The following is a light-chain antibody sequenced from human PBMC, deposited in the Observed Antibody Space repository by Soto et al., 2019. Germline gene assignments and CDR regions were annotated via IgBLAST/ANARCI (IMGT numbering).Light chain of an antibody. CDR1: QSVSSSY. J-gene: IGKJ5*01. CDR3: QQYNNWPIT. V-gene: IGKV3-15*01. CDR2: GAS. Sequence: EIVLTHSPGTLSLTPGERATLSCRASQSVSSSYLAWYQQKPGQAPRLLIYGASTRATGIPARFSGSGSGTEFTLTISSLQSEDFEIYYCQQYNNWPITFGQGTRLEIK.